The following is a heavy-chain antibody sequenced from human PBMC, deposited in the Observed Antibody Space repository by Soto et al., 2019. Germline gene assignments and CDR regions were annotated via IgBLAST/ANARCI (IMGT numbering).Heavy chain of an antibody. Sequence: GGSLRLSCRGSGFLFSSSTMTWVRQAPGKGLEWVSSISKTSSNIYYADSVKGRFTVSRDNAERSLFLHMNSLRAEDTAVYFCARDLGEMYAIWGQGTLVTVSS. J-gene: IGHJ4*02. V-gene: IGHV3-21*01. CDR1: GFLFSSST. D-gene: IGHD2-8*01. CDR3: ARDLGEMYAI. CDR2: ISKTSSNI.